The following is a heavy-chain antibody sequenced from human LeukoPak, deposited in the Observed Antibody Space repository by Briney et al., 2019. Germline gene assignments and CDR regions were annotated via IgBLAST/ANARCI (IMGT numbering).Heavy chain of an antibody. D-gene: IGHD3-10*01. V-gene: IGHV4-59*06. J-gene: IGHJ3*02. CDR3: HGAGSSAFDI. CDR2: IYYSGST. Sequence: SETLSLTCTVSGGSISSYYWSWIRQPPGKGLEWIGYIYYSGSTYYNPSLKSRVTISVDTSKNQFSLKLSSVTAADTAVYYCHGAGSSAFDIWGQGTMVTVSS. CDR1: GGSISSYY.